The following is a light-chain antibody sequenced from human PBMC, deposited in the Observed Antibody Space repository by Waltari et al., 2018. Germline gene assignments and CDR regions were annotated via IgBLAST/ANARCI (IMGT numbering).Light chain of an antibody. V-gene: IGKV4-1*01. Sequence: DIVMTPSPDSLAVSLGERATINCKSSQSVLYSSTNKNYLAWYQQKPRQPPKLLIYWASTRESGVPDRFSGSGSGTDFTLTIGSLQAEDVAVYYCQQYYSTPWTFGQGTTV. CDR1: QSVLYSSTNKNY. CDR2: WAS. J-gene: IGKJ1*01. CDR3: QQYYSTPWT.